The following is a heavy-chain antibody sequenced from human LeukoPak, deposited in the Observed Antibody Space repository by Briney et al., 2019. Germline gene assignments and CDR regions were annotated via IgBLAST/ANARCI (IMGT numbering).Heavy chain of an antibody. V-gene: IGHV5-51*01. Sequence: GESLKISCKGSGYTFTSYWIGWVRQMPGKGLEWMGIIHPGDSDTRYSPSFQGQVTISVDKSISTAYLQWSSLKASDTAMYYCARQDGNSKYYFDYWGQGTLVTVSS. CDR2: IHPGDSDT. CDR1: GYTFTSYW. D-gene: IGHD1-1*01. CDR3: ARQDGNSKYYFDY. J-gene: IGHJ4*02.